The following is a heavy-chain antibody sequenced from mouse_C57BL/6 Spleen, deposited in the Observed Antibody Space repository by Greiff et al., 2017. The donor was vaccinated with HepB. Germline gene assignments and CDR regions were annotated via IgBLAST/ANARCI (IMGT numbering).Heavy chain of an antibody. J-gene: IGHJ2*01. CDR3: ARLHYEYDVGYFDY. D-gene: IGHD2-4*01. Sequence: EVQLQQSGPELVKPGASVKISCKASGYSFTGYYMHWVKQSHGNILDWIGYIYPYNGVSSYNQKFKGKATLTVDKSSSTAYMALRSLTSEDSAVYYCARLHYEYDVGYFDYWGQGTTLTVSS. CDR2: IYPYNGVS. V-gene: IGHV1-31*01. CDR1: GYSFTGYY.